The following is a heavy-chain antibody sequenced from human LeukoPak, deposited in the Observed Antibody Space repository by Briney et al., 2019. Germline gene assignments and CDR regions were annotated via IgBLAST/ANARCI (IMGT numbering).Heavy chain of an antibody. CDR1: GGSISSYY. Sequence: PSETLSLTCTVSGGSISSYYWSWIRQPPGKGLEWIGSIYYSGSTYYNPSLKSRVTISVDTSKNQFSLKLSSVTAADTAVYYCARHKRGYDSAFDIWGQGTMVTVSS. CDR2: IYYSGST. D-gene: IGHD3-22*01. J-gene: IGHJ3*02. V-gene: IGHV4-39*01. CDR3: ARHKRGYDSAFDI.